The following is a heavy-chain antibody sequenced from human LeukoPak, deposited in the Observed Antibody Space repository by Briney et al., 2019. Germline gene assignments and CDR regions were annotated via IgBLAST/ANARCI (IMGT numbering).Heavy chain of an antibody. Sequence: GGSLRLSCAASGFTFSDYYMSWIRQAPGKGLEWVSYITNSGSTIYYADSVKGRFTISRDNAKNSLYLQMNSLRAEDTALYYCAKRGSGSYYAFDIWGQGTVVTVSS. D-gene: IGHD3-10*01. V-gene: IGHV3-11*01. CDR3: AKRGSGSYYAFDI. J-gene: IGHJ3*02. CDR2: ITNSGSTI. CDR1: GFTFSDYY.